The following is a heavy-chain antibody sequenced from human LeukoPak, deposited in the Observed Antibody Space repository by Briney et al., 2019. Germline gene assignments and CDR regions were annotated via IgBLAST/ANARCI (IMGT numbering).Heavy chain of an antibody. Sequence: ASVKVSCKTSGYTFTSYYIHWVRQAPGQGLEWMGIIYPGGGSTNYAQKFQGRLTMTRDMSISTAYLQWSSLKASDTAMYYSARLAGVTSHCYWNYWGQGTLVTVSS. CDR2: IYPGGGST. V-gene: IGHV1-46*01. D-gene: IGHD2-15*01. J-gene: IGHJ4*02. CDR1: GYTFTSYY. CDR3: ARLAGVTSHCYWNY.